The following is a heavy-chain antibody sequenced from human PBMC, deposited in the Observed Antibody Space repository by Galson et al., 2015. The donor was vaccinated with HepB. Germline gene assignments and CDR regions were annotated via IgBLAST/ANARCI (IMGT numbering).Heavy chain of an antibody. V-gene: IGHV3-7*03. D-gene: IGHD5-12*01. CDR2: IKQDGSEN. Sequence: SLRLSCAASGFTFGSYWMSWVRQAPGKGLEWVANIKQDGSENYYADSVKGRFTISRDNAKNSLYLQMNSLRAEDTAVYYCARVRGGYDFDYWGQGTLVTVSS. CDR1: GFTFGSYW. CDR3: ARVRGGYDFDY. J-gene: IGHJ4*02.